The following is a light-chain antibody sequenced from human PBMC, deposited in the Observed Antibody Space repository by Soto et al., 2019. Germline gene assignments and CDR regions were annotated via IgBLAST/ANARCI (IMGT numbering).Light chain of an antibody. J-gene: IGLJ1*01. Sequence: QSVLAQPSSVSGCPGQSITISCTGTSTGVGGYNYASWYQHHPGKGPNLIIYEVSNRPSGVSDRFSGSKSGNKASLIISNLEAEDESDYYCGSYTSTDTPFVFGTGTKVTVL. CDR2: EVS. V-gene: IGLV2-14*01. CDR3: GSYTSTDTPFV. CDR1: STGVGGYNY.